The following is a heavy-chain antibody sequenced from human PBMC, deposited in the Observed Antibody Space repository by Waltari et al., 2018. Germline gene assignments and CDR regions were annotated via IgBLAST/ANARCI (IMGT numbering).Heavy chain of an antibody. Sequence: EVQLVESGGGLVQPGGSLRLSCAASGVTFSSYSMNWVRQAPGKGLEWVSYISSSSSTIYYADSVKGRFTIARDNAKNSLYLQMNRLRAEDTAVYYCASTPSINTVTTEGYYFDYWGQGTLVTVSS. V-gene: IGHV3-48*04. J-gene: IGHJ4*02. CDR3: ASTPSINTVTTEGYYFDY. D-gene: IGHD4-17*01. CDR1: GVTFSSYS. CDR2: ISSSSSTI.